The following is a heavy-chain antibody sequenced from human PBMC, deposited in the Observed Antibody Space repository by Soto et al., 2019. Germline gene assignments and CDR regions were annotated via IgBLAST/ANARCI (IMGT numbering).Heavy chain of an antibody. CDR2: ISYDGSNK. Sequence: GGSLRLSCAASGFTFSSYGMHWVRQAPGKGLEWVAVISYDGSNKYYADSVKGRFTISRDNSKNTLYLQMNSLRAEDTAVYYCAKVLHDSSGYFDYWGQGTLVTVSS. CDR1: GFTFSSYG. D-gene: IGHD3-22*01. CDR3: AKVLHDSSGYFDY. V-gene: IGHV3-30*18. J-gene: IGHJ4*02.